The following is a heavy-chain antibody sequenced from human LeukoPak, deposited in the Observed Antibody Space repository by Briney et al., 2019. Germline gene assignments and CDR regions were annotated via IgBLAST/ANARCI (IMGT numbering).Heavy chain of an antibody. Sequence: GESLKISCKASGYRFNNYWIGWVRQMPGKGLEWMGIIYPGDSDTRYSPSFQGQVTISADKSISTAYLQWSSLKASDTAMYYCARHLAAAAKGRLDPWGQGTLVTVSS. J-gene: IGHJ5*02. V-gene: IGHV5-51*01. CDR1: GYRFNNYW. D-gene: IGHD6-25*01. CDR3: ARHLAAAAKGRLDP. CDR2: IYPGDSDT.